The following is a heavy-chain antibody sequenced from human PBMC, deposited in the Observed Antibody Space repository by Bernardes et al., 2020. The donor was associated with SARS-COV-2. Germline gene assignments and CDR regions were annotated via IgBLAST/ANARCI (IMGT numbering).Heavy chain of an antibody. CDR1: GFSLSTSGVG. J-gene: IGHJ3*02. Sequence: SGPTLVKPTQTLTLTCTFSGFSLSTSGVGVGWIRQPPGKALEWLALIYLDDDKRYSPSLKSRLTITKDTSKNQVVLTMTNMDPVDTATYYCAHAATRDIVVVVAALDAFDIWGQGTMVTVSS. D-gene: IGHD2-15*01. CDR3: AHAATRDIVVVVAALDAFDI. CDR2: IYLDDDK. V-gene: IGHV2-5*02.